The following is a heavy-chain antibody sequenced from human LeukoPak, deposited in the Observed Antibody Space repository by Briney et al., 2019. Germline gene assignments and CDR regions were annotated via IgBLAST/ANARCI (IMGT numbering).Heavy chain of an antibody. V-gene: IGHV3-30*02. CDR2: IRYDGSNK. CDR1: GFIFDIYT. J-gene: IGHJ4*02. CDR3: AKDERYYFDY. Sequence: PGGSLRLSCAASGFIFDIYTMNWVRQAPGKGLEWVAFIRYDGSNKYYADSVKGRFTISRDNSKNTLYLQMNSLRAEDTAVYYCAKDERYYFDYWGQGTLVTVSS.